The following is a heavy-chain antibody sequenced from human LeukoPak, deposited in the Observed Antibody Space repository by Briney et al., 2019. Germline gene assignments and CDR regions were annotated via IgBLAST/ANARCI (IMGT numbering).Heavy chain of an antibody. J-gene: IGHJ3*02. V-gene: IGHV3-11*03. CDR1: GFTFSDYY. CDR2: ISSRSSYT. CDR3: ARKVVGGPVGAFDI. Sequence: PGGSLRLSCAASGFTFSDYYMNWSRHAQRPGLELVSSISSRSSYTDYADSVKGRFTISRGNAKNSLYLQMNSLGAEDTAVYYCARKVVGGPVGAFDIWGQGTMVTVSS. D-gene: IGHD2-15*01.